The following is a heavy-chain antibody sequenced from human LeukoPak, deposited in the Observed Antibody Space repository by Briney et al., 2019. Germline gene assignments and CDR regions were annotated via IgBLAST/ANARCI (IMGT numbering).Heavy chain of an antibody. J-gene: IGHJ4*02. CDR1: GFSVSSNY. D-gene: IGHD6-13*01. Sequence: GGSLRLSCAASGFSVSSNYMSWVRQAPGKGLEWASVIYSGGSTYYADSVKGRFSISRDNSKNTLYLQMNSLRDEDTAVYYCARGRLRQQLVRGDHFDDWGQGTLVTVSS. CDR3: ARGRLRQQLVRGDHFDD. CDR2: IYSGGST. V-gene: IGHV3-66*01.